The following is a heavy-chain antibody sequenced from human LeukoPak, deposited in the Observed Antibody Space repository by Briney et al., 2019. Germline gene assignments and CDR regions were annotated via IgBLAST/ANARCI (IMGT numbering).Heavy chain of an antibody. V-gene: IGHV3-21*01. CDR1: GFTFSSYR. Sequence: GGSLRLSCAASGFTFSSYRMNWVRQAPGKGLEWVSSISSSSSYIYYADSVKGRFTISRDNAKNSLYLQMNSLRAEDTAVYYCARTLWIQLWPTWPEPDYWGQGTLVTVSS. D-gene: IGHD5-18*01. CDR3: ARTLWIQLWPTWPEPDY. J-gene: IGHJ4*02. CDR2: ISSSSSYI.